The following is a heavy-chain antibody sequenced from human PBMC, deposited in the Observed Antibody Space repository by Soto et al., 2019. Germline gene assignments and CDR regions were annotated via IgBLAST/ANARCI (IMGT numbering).Heavy chain of an antibody. J-gene: IGHJ4*02. CDR2: LYTGGSA. CDR3: ARSFNDWTTYFDY. D-gene: IGHD3-9*01. V-gene: IGHV3-53*01. CDR1: GFSVTDHY. Sequence: GGSLRLSCAASGFSVTDHYMTWVRQAPGKGLEWVSVLYTGGSAYYGDSVKGRFTISRDSSTNTLYLQMNSLKVGDTAFYFCARSFNDWTTYFDYWSEGTLVTVSS.